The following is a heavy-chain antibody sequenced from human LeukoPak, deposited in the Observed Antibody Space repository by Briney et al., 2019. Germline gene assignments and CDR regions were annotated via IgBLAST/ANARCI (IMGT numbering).Heavy chain of an antibody. CDR3: AREGEVAVAATRYYYYYGMDV. CDR2: IYTSGST. D-gene: IGHD6-19*01. J-gene: IGHJ6*02. V-gene: IGHV4-4*07. Sequence: PLETLSLTCTVSGGSISSYYWSWIRQPAGKGLEWTGRIYTSGSTNYNPSLKSRVTMSVDTSKNQFSLKLSSVTAADTAVYYCAREGEVAVAATRYYYYYGMDVWGQGTTVTVSS. CDR1: GGSISSYY.